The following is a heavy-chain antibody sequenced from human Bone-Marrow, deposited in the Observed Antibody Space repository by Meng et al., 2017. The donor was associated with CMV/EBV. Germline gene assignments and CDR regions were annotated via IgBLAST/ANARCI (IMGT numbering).Heavy chain of an antibody. J-gene: IGHJ4*02. V-gene: IGHV3-7*01. Sequence: GESLKISCAGSGFTFSYSWMSWVRQAPGKGLEWVANIKQDGSEKYYVDSVKGRFTISRDNAKNSLYLQMNSLRAEDTAVYYCARDEDWGQGKLVTVSS. CDR3: ARDED. CDR2: IKQDGSEK. CDR1: GFTFSYSW.